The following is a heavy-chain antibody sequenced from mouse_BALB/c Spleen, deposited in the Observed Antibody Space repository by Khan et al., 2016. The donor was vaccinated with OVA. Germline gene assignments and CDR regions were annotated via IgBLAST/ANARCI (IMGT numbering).Heavy chain of an antibody. Sequence: QVQLKQSGAELARPGASVKMSCKVSGYTFTSYTMHWVNQRPGQGLEWIGYINPSSGYTKYNQKFKDKATLTADKSTSTAYMQLSSLTSEDSAVYYCARTHERWGQGTTLTVSS. CDR3: ARTHER. CDR2: INPSSGYT. V-gene: IGHV1-4*01. CDR1: GYTFTSYT. J-gene: IGHJ2*01.